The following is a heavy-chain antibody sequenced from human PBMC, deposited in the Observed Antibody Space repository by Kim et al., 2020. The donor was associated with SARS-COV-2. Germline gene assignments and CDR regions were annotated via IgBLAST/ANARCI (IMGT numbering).Heavy chain of an antibody. V-gene: IGHV6-1*01. CDR3: ARCEFGESLEFDL. D-gene: IGHD3-10*01. J-gene: IGHJ5*02. CDR2: TYYRSNWYF. Sequence: SQTLSLTCAISGDSVSNDSAVWNWIRQSPSRGLEWLARTYYRSNWYFDSAPSMKGRIAIKPDTSKNQFSLQLDTVTPEDTAVYYCARCEFGESLEFDLWGQGTEVTVSS. CDR1: GDSVSNDSAV.